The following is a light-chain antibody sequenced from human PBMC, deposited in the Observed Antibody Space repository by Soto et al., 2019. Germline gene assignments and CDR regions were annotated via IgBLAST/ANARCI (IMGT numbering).Light chain of an antibody. CDR1: RSDVGGYNY. V-gene: IGLV2-14*01. Sequence: QSALTQPASVSGSPGQSITISCTGTRSDVGGYNYVSWYQQHPGKAPKLMIYDVSNRPSGVSNRFSGSKSGNTASLTISGLQAEDEADCYCSSYTSSSTYVFGTGTKLTVL. J-gene: IGLJ1*01. CDR3: SSYTSSSTYV. CDR2: DVS.